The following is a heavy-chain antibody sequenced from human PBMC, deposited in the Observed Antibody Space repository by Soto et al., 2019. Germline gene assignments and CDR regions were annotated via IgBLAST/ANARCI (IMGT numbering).Heavy chain of an antibody. V-gene: IGHV3-7*01. CDR2: IKQDGSEK. D-gene: IGHD2-2*01. J-gene: IGHJ4*02. CDR3: ARERDCSSTSCYVDYFDY. CDR1: GFTFSSYW. Sequence: EVQLVESGGGLVQPGGSLRLSCAASGFTFSSYWMSWVRQAPGKGLEWVANIKQDGSEKYYVDSVKGRFTISRDNAKNSLYLQMNSRRAEDTAVYYCARERDCSSTSCYVDYFDYWGQGTLVTVSS.